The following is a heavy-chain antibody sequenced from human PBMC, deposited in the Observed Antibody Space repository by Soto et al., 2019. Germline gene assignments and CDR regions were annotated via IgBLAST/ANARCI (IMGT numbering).Heavy chain of an antibody. CDR3: ARDSRSQLTNYYYYYGMDV. V-gene: IGHV5-51*01. J-gene: IGHJ6*02. Sequence: PGESLKISCKGSGYSFTSYWIGWVRQMPGKGLEWMGIIYPGDSDTRYSPSFQGQVTISADKSISTAYLQWSSLKASDTAVYYCARDSRSQLTNYYYYYGMDVWGQGTTVTVSS. CDR2: IYPGDSDT. D-gene: IGHD3-10*01. CDR1: GYSFTSYW.